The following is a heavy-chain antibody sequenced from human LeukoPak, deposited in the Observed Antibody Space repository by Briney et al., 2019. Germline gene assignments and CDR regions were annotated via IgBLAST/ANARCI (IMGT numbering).Heavy chain of an antibody. V-gene: IGHV4-38-2*02. CDR1: GRSISRGSY. CDR3: ARDRSGYGDFDS. Sequence: SETLSLTCDISGRSISRGSYWGWIRRPPGKGLERIGNIDHAGSPYYNPSLRSRVTISVDTSNNQFSLKLSSVTAPDTAVYYCARDRSGYGDFDSWGQGTLVTVSS. D-gene: IGHD5-12*01. CDR2: IDHAGSP. J-gene: IGHJ4*02.